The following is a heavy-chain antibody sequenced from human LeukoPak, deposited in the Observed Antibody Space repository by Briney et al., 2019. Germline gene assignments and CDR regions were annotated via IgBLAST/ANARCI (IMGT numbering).Heavy chain of an antibody. V-gene: IGHV3-7*05. D-gene: IGHD5-12*01. Sequence: GGSLRLSCAASGCSFRNYCRNCVRQAPGKGLEWVANINQDASEKNYVDSVKGRFIISRDNAKNSLYLQMNSLRAEATAVYYCARGHHGMDVWGQGTTVTVSS. CDR2: INQDASEK. CDR3: ARGHHGMDV. CDR1: GCSFRNYC. J-gene: IGHJ6*02.